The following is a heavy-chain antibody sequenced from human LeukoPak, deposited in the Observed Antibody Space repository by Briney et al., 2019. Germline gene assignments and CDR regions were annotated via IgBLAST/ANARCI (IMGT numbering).Heavy chain of an antibody. V-gene: IGHV1-69*01. CDR1: GGTFSSYA. Sequence: SVKVSCKASGGTFSSYAISWVRQAPGQGLEWMGGIIPIFGTANYAQKFQGGVTITADESTSTAYMELSSLRSEDTAVYYCARRSKLGAAAAKATYYYYGMDVWGQGTTVTVSS. J-gene: IGHJ6*02. CDR3: ARRSKLGAAAAKATYYYYGMDV. D-gene: IGHD6-13*01. CDR2: IIPIFGTA.